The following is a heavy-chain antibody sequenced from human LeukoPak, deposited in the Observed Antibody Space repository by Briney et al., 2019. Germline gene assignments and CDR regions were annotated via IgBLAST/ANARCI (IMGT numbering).Heavy chain of an antibody. CDR2: IYHSGST. Sequence: SETLSLTCAVSGGSISSSNWWSWVRQPPGKGLEWIGEIYHSGSTNYNPSLKSRVTISVDKSKNQFSLKLSSVTAADTAVYYCARVVSVASSPYYYYYMDVWGKGTTVTVSS. D-gene: IGHD5-12*01. V-gene: IGHV4-4*02. CDR3: ARVVSVASSPYYYYYMDV. J-gene: IGHJ6*03. CDR1: GGSISSSNW.